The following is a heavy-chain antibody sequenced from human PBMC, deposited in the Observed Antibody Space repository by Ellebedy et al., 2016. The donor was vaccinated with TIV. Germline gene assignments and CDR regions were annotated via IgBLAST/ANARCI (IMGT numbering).Heavy chain of an antibody. D-gene: IGHD2-2*01. V-gene: IGHV3-21*01. Sequence: GGSLRLXXAASGFSFSDHTMNWVRQAPGKGLEWVSSITSSGAYIYYADSLKGRFTISRDNAKNSVYLQMNSLRAEDTAVYYCARDTCFSTSCYSDYWGQGTLVTVSS. CDR2: ITSSGAYI. CDR3: ARDTCFSTSCYSDY. CDR1: GFSFSDHT. J-gene: IGHJ4*02.